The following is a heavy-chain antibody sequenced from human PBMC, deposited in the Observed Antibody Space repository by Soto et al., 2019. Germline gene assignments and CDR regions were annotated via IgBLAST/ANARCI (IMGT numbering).Heavy chain of an antibody. Sequence: QVQLVESRGSVVQPGRSLRLSCAASGFTFSNYGMHWVRQAPGKGLERVAVILNDGSNRYHADSVQDRFTISRDNSKNTLYLQMTSLRAEDTAVYYGARDDEYSGNGMDVWGQGTTVTVS. CDR3: ARDDEYSGNGMDV. J-gene: IGHJ6*02. V-gene: IGHV3-33*01. CDR2: ILNDGSNR. D-gene: IGHD6-6*01. CDR1: GFTFSNYG.